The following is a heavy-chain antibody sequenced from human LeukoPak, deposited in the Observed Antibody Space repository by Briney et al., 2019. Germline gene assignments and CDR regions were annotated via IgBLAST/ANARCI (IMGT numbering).Heavy chain of an antibody. CDR2: IYHSGST. Sequence: PSETLSLTCAVSGGSISSGGYSWSWIRQPPGKGLEWIGYIYHSGSTYYNPSLKSRVTISVDRSKNQFSLKLSSVTAADTAVYYCARADTAMVNTHWFDPWGQGTLVTVSS. V-gene: IGHV4-30-2*01. J-gene: IGHJ5*02. CDR3: ARADTAMVNTHWFDP. D-gene: IGHD5-18*01. CDR1: GGSISSGGYS.